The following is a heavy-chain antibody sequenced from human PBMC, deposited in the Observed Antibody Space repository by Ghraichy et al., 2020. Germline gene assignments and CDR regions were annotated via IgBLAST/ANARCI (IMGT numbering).Heavy chain of an antibody. CDR3: AKHDSSGYFTFDY. J-gene: IGHJ4*02. CDR2: ISGSGGST. CDR1: GFTFSSYA. Sequence: GESLNISCAASGFTFSSYAMSWVRQAPGKGLEWVSAISGSGGSTYYADSVKGRFTISRDNSKNTLYLQMNSLRAEDTAVYYCAKHDSSGYFTFDYWGQGTLVTVSS. D-gene: IGHD3-22*01. V-gene: IGHV3-23*01.